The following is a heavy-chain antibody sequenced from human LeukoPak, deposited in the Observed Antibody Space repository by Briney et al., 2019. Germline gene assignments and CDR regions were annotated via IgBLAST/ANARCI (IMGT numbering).Heavy chain of an antibody. CDR1: GYTFTSYD. D-gene: IGHD6-13*01. V-gene: IGHV1-8*01. CDR3: ARSYSSSSSPYNWFDP. J-gene: IGHJ5*02. Sequence: ASVKVSCKASGYTFTSYDINWVRQATGQGLKCMGWMNPNSGNTGYAQKFQGRVTMTRNTSISTAYMGLSSLRSEDTAVYYCARSYSSSSSPYNWFDPWGQGTLVTVSS. CDR2: MNPNSGNT.